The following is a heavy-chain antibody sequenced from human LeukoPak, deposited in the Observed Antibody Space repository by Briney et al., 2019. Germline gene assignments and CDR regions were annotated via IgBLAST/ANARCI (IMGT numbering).Heavy chain of an antibody. V-gene: IGHV3-30*02. CDR3: ARDPGYSNGWVLDY. CDR2: IRPDGSNK. Sequence: GGSLRLSCAASGFTFSNYGMHWVRQAPGKGLDWVAFIRPDGSNKYYADSVKGRFTFSRDNSKNTLFLEMNNLRADDTAVYFCARDPGYSNGWVLDYWGQGALVTVSS. CDR1: GFTFSNYG. J-gene: IGHJ4*02. D-gene: IGHD6-19*01.